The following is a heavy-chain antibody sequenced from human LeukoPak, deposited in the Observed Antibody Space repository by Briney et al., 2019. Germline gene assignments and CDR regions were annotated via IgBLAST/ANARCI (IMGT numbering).Heavy chain of an antibody. V-gene: IGHV4-59*01. Sequence: PSETLSLTCTVSGGSISSYYWSWIRQPPGKGLEWIGYIYYDGSTNYNPSLKSRVTISVDTSKNQFSLKLSSVTAADTAVYYCARDNWNYGSSMDVWGQGTTVTVSS. D-gene: IGHD1-7*01. CDR1: GGSISSYY. CDR2: IYYDGST. J-gene: IGHJ6*02. CDR3: ARDNWNYGSSMDV.